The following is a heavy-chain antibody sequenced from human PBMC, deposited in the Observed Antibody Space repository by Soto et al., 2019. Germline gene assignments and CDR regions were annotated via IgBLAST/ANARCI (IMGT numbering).Heavy chain of an antibody. V-gene: IGHV3-53*01. CDR3: ARDQNTSWSVNYYGMDV. J-gene: IGHJ6*02. D-gene: IGHD2-2*01. Sequence: EVQLVESGGGLIQPGGSLRLSCVASGFIVSSNYMNWVRQAPGKGLEWVAVIYSGGSAYYADSVKGRFTISRDNSKNTLYLQMNTLRAEDTAVYYCARDQNTSWSVNYYGMDVWGQGTTVTVSS. CDR1: GFIVSSNY. CDR2: IYSGGSA.